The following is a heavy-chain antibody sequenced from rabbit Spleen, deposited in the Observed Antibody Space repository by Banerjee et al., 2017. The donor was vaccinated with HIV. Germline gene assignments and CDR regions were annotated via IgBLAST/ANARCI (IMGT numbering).Heavy chain of an antibody. D-gene: IGHD1-1*01. Sequence: QSLEEYGGDLVQPGASLTLTCKASGLDFSSSYWIYWVRQAPGKGLEWIGYIDPIFGTTYYASWVNGRFSISRENTRNTVSLQLNSLTAADTATYFCARDPAYASGGGASIPYLWGPGTLVTVS. V-gene: IGHV1S40*01. J-gene: IGHJ4*01. CDR3: ARDPAYASGGGASIPYL. CDR2: IDPIFGTT. CDR1: GLDFSSSYW.